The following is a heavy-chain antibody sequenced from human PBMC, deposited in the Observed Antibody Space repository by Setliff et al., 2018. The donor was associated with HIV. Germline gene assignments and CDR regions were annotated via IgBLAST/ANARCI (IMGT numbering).Heavy chain of an antibody. Sequence: ASVKVSCKASGYTFSTYGISWVRQAPGQGLEWMGRINPNNGDTNYAQKLQGRVTMTTDTSTSTAYMELRSLRSDDTAVYYCARRGDSYGLDPIYYYYYYMDVWGKGTTVTVSS. D-gene: IGHD5-18*01. CDR2: INPNNGDT. V-gene: IGHV1-18*01. CDR3: ARRGDSYGLDPIYYYYYYMDV. J-gene: IGHJ6*03. CDR1: GYTFSTYG.